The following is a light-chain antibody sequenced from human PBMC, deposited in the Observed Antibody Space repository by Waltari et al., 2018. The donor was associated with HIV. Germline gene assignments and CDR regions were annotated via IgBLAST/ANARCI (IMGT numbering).Light chain of an antibody. V-gene: IGLV3-1*01. Sequence: SYALAQPPSVSVSPGQTAIISCSGDALGNKDASWYQQKPGQSPVLVIFQSKRRPSGIPERFSGSDSGNTATLTISGAQAVDEADYYCQAWDSNTAVFGGGTKLTVL. CDR2: QSK. J-gene: IGLJ2*01. CDR3: QAWDSNTAV. CDR1: ALGNKD.